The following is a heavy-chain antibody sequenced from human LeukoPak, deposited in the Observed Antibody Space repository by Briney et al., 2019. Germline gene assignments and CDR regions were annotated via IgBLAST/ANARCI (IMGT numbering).Heavy chain of an antibody. Sequence: GGSLRLSCAASGFTVSSNYMTWVRQAPGKGLEWVSVTYSGGRTYYADSVKGRFTISRDNAKNSLYLQMNSLRAEDTAVYYCARDKYYYDSSGGGYYFDYWGQGTLVTVSS. CDR3: ARDKYYYDSSGGGYYFDY. D-gene: IGHD3-22*01. J-gene: IGHJ4*02. CDR1: GFTVSSNY. V-gene: IGHV3-53*01. CDR2: TYSGGRT.